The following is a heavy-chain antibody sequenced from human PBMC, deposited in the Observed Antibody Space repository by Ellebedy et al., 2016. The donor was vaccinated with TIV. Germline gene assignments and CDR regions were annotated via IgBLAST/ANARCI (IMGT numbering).Heavy chain of an antibody. J-gene: IGHJ4*02. CDR1: GASIISSDHY. Sequence: SETLSLXCTVSGASIISSDHYWSWIRQPPGKGLEWIGYIYHFGHSGSTYYKPSLKSRATISVDTSKNQFSLKLSSVTAADTAMYYCASWGDYGGNRHFDYWGQGTLVTVSS. CDR2: IYHFGHSGST. CDR3: ASWGDYGGNRHFDY. V-gene: IGHV4-30-4*01. D-gene: IGHD4-23*01.